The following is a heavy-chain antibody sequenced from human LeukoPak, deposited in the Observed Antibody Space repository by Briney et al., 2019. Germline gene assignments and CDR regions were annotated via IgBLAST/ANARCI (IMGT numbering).Heavy chain of an antibody. CDR1: GFSFSSSS. CDR2: LAVGSGNT. Sequence: SVKVSCKASGFSFSSSSMQWVRQARGQRLEWIGWLAVGSGNTNYAQKFQGRVTFTRDMSTSTAYMELSSLRSEDTALYYCAAVFGSGYYYYFDYWGQGSLVTVSS. V-gene: IGHV1-58*02. CDR3: AAVFGSGYYYYFDY. J-gene: IGHJ4*02. D-gene: IGHD3-22*01.